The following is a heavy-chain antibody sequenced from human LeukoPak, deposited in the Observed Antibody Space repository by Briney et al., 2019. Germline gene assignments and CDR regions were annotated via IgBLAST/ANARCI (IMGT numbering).Heavy chain of an antibody. V-gene: IGHV3-9*03. CDR2: ISWNSGSI. J-gene: IGHJ5*02. D-gene: IGHD3-10*01. CDR3: AKSPGVNSAPFDP. Sequence: GSSLRLSCAASGFTFDDYAMHWVRHAPGKGREWVSGISWNSGSIGYADSVKGRFTISRDNAKNSLYLHMNSLRAEDMALYYCAKSPGVNSAPFDPGGQGTLVTVSS. CDR1: GFTFDDYA.